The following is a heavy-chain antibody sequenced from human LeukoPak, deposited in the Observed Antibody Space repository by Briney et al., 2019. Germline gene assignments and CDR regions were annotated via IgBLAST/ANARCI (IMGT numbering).Heavy chain of an antibody. CDR2: ISGSGGST. V-gene: IGHV3-23*01. Sequence: PGGSLRLSCEASGFTVSTYSMNWVRQAPGKGLEWVSAISGSGGSTYYADSVKGRFTISRDNSKNTLYLQMNSLRAEDTAVYYCAKDERDTAMVAFDYWGQGTLVTVSS. CDR3: AKDERDTAMVAFDY. D-gene: IGHD5-18*01. J-gene: IGHJ4*02. CDR1: GFTVSTYS.